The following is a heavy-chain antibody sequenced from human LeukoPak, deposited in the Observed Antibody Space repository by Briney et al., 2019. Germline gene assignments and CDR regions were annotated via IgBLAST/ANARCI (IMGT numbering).Heavy chain of an antibody. J-gene: IGHJ5*02. CDR2: IYYSGST. V-gene: IGHV4-59*11. D-gene: IGHD3-3*01. CDR3: ARGYDFWSGYYGVGWFDP. CDR1: GGSISSHY. Sequence: SETLSLTCTVSGGSISSHYWGWIRQPPGKGLEWIGYIYYSGSTNNSPSLKSRVTISVDTSKNQFSLKLSSVTVADTAVYYCARGYDFWSGYYGVGWFDPWGQGTLVTVSS.